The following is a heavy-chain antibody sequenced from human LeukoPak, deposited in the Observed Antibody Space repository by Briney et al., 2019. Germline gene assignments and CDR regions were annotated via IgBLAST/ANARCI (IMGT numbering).Heavy chain of an antibody. CDR3: ARGRVGERYYYYYMDV. D-gene: IGHD1-1*01. V-gene: IGHV1-18*01. Sequence: ASVKVSCKASGYTFTSYGISWVRQAPGQGLEWMRWISAYNGNTNYAQKLQGRVTMTTDTSTSTAYMELRSLRSDDTAVYYCARGRVGERYYYYYMDVWGKGTTVTVSS. CDR1: GYTFTSYG. CDR2: ISAYNGNT. J-gene: IGHJ6*03.